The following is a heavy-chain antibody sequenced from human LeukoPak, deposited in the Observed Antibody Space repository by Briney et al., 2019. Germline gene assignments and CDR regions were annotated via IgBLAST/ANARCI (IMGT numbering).Heavy chain of an antibody. CDR2: IYPVDSDT. CDR1: GYSFTSYW. Sequence: GESLKISCKGSGYSFTSYWIGWVRQMPGKGLEWMGIIYPVDSDTRYSPSFQGQVTISADKSISTAYLQWSSLKASDTAMYYCASMIGARSYYYYGMDVWGQGTTVTVSS. CDR3: ASMIGARSYYYYGMDV. V-gene: IGHV5-51*01. D-gene: IGHD3-16*01. J-gene: IGHJ6*02.